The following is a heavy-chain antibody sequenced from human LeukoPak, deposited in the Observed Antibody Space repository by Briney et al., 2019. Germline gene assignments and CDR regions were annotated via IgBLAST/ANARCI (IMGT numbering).Heavy chain of an antibody. J-gene: IGHJ4*02. CDR1: GGTFSSYA. Sequence: SVKVSCKASGGTFSSYAISWVRQAPGQGLEWMGGIIPIFGTANYAQKFQGRVTITADESTSTAYMELSSLRSEDTAVYYCAGSPYSSSSRGLIDYWGQGTLVTVSS. CDR2: IIPIFGTA. V-gene: IGHV1-69*13. CDR3: AGSPYSSSSRGLIDY. D-gene: IGHD6-6*01.